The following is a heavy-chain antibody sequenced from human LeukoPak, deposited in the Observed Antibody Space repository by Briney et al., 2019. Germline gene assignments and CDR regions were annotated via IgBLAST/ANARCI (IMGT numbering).Heavy chain of an antibody. V-gene: IGHV1-2*02. J-gene: IGHJ4*02. CDR3: ARDLSGTYWGGFDY. D-gene: IGHD1-26*01. CDR1: GYIFTGYY. Sequence: ASVKVSCKASGYIFTGYYMHWVRQAPGQGLEWMGWINPNSGGTNYAQKFQGRVTMTRDTSISTAYMELSRLSSDDTAVYYCARDLSGTYWGGFDYWGLGTLVTVSS. CDR2: INPNSGGT.